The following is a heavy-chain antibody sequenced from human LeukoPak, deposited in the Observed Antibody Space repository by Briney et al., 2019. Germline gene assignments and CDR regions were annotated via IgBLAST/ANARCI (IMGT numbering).Heavy chain of an antibody. CDR2: ISGSGGST. Sequence: GGSLRLSCAASGFTFNSYAMSWVRQAPGKGLEWVSLISGSGGSTYNADSVKGRFTISRDNPRNTLYLQMNSLGADDTGIYYCARGSSTLTRHLDYWGQGTPVTVSS. CDR1: GFTFNSYA. V-gene: IGHV3-23*01. D-gene: IGHD3-16*01. J-gene: IGHJ4*02. CDR3: ARGSSTLTRHLDY.